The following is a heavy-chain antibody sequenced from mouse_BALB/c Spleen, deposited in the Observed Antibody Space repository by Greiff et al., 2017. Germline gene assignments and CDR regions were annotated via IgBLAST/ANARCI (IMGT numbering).Heavy chain of an antibody. Sequence: DVMLVESGGGLVKPGGSLKLSCAASGFTFSSYAMSWVRQTPEKRLEWVASISSGGSTYYPDSVKGRFTISRDNARNILYLQMSSLRSEDTAMYYCARNYYGSIYAMDYWGQGTSVTVSS. J-gene: IGHJ4*01. CDR2: ISSGGST. V-gene: IGHV5-6-5*01. CDR3: ARNYYGSIYAMDY. D-gene: IGHD1-1*01. CDR1: GFTFSSYA.